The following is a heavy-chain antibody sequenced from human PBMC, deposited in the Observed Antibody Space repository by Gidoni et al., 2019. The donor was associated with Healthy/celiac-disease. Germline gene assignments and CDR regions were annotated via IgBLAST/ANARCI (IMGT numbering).Heavy chain of an antibody. J-gene: IGHJ4*02. CDR3: ARGANYYGSGSEIDY. V-gene: IGHV3-30-3*01. CDR2: ISYDGSNK. D-gene: IGHD3-10*01. Sequence: QVQLVASGGGVVQPGRSLRLSCSASGFTFSSYAMHWVRQAPGKGLEWVSVISYDGSNKYYADSVKGRFTISRDNSKNTLYLQMNSLRAEDTAVYYCARGANYYGSGSEIDYWGQGTLVTVSS. CDR1: GFTFSSYA.